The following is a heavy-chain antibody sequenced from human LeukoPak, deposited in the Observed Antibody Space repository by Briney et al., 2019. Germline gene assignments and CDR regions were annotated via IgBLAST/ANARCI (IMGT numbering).Heavy chain of an antibody. V-gene: IGHV3-23*01. CDR1: GFTFSSYA. D-gene: IGHD1-26*01. Sequence: QSGGSLRLSCAASGFTFSSYAMSWVRQAPGKGLEWVSAISGSGGSTYYADSVKGRFTISRDNSKNTLYLQMNSLRAEDTAVYYCAKRDVGATGTMIGVFDYWGQETLVTVSS. CDR2: ISGSGGST. CDR3: AKRDVGATGTMIGVFDY. J-gene: IGHJ4*02.